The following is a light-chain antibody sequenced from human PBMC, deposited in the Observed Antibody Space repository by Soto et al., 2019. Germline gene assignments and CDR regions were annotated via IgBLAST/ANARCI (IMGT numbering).Light chain of an antibody. V-gene: IGKV1-39*01. CDR1: QSISSY. Sequence: IHITQSQTSLSASVGDRVTITCRASQSISSYLNWYQQKPGKAPKLLIYAASSLQSGVPSRFSGSGSGTDFTLTISSLQPEDFATYYCQQSYSTPLTFGGGTKVDIK. CDR3: QQSYSTPLT. J-gene: IGKJ4*01. CDR2: AAS.